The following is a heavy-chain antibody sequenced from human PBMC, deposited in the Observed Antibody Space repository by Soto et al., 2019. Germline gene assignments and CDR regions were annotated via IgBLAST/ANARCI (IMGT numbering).Heavy chain of an antibody. CDR1: GFTFSRYW. D-gene: IGHD6-13*01. V-gene: IGHV3-74*01. CDR3: ASDRVAAGFDY. Sequence: EVQLVETGGGLVQPGGSLRLSCAASGFTFSRYWMHWFRQAPGKGLMWVSRINSDGSRTSYADSVKGRVTISRDNAKNTLFLQMKSLGDEDTAVYYCASDRVAAGFDYMGQGTLDTVSS. J-gene: IGHJ4*02. CDR2: INSDGSRT.